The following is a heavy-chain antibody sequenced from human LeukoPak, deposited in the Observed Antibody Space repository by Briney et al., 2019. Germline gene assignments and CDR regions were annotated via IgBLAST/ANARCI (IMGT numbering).Heavy chain of an antibody. J-gene: IGHJ4*02. Sequence: ASVKVSCTASGYTFTGYYMHWVRQAPGQGLEWMGWINPNSGGTNYAQKFQGRVTMTRDTSISTAYMELSRLRSDDTAVYYCASVGDIVATRMGYWGQGTLVTVSS. CDR1: GYTFTGYY. V-gene: IGHV1-2*02. D-gene: IGHD5-12*01. CDR3: ASVGDIVATRMGY. CDR2: INPNSGGT.